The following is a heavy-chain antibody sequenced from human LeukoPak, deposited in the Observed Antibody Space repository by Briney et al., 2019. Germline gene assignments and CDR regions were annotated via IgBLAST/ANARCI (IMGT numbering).Heavy chain of an antibody. V-gene: IGHV1-69*13. Sequence: ASVKVSCKASGGTFSSYAISWVRRAPGQGLEWMGGIIPIFGTANYAQKFQGRVTITADESTSTAYMELSSLRSEDTAVYYCARDRKPWIQLWTTNWFDPWGQGTLVTVSS. CDR3: ARDRKPWIQLWTTNWFDP. D-gene: IGHD5-18*01. CDR1: GGTFSSYA. CDR2: IIPIFGTA. J-gene: IGHJ5*02.